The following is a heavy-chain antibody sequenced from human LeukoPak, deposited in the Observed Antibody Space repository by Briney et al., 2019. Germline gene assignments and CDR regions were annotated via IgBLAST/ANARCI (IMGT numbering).Heavy chain of an antibody. CDR3: ARDRVAARPRWFDP. J-gene: IGHJ5*02. Sequence: PAGGSLRLSCAASGFTFSSYAMHWVRQAPGKGLGWVAVISYDGSNKYYADSVKGRFTISRDNSKNTLYLQMNSPRAEDTAAYYCARDRVAARPRWFDPWGQGTLVTVSS. D-gene: IGHD6-6*01. CDR1: GFTFSSYA. CDR2: ISYDGSNK. V-gene: IGHV3-30*04.